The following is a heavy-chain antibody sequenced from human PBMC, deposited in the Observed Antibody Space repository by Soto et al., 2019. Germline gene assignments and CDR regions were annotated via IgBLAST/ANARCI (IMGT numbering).Heavy chain of an antibody. CDR3: ARAVGDPLYYLDY. CDR1: SDSISSYY. J-gene: IGHJ4*02. CDR2: TDYSGNT. D-gene: IGHD6-19*01. Sequence: PSETLSLTCTVSSDSISSYYWIWIRQSSGKGLEWIGYTDYSGNTNYNPSLKSRVTISGDTSKNQFSLRLSSVTAADTAVYYCARAVGDPLYYLDYWGQGTLVTVSS. V-gene: IGHV4-59*08.